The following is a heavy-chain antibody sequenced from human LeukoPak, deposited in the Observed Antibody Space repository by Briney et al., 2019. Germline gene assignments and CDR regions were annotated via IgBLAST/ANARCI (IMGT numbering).Heavy chain of an antibody. D-gene: IGHD3-10*01. V-gene: IGHV4-4*07. CDR1: GGSISSYY. CDR2: IYTSGST. J-gene: IGHJ4*02. CDR3: ARGVDGSGNYDRPSFDY. Sequence: SETLSLTCTVSGGSISSYYWSWIRQPAGKGLEWIGRIYTSGSTNYNPSLKSRVTMSVDTSKNQFSLKLSSVTAADTAVYYCARGVDGSGNYDRPSFDYWGQGTLVTVSS.